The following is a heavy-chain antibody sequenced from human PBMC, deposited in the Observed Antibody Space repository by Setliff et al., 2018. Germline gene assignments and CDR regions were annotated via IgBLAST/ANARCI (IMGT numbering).Heavy chain of an antibody. CDR3: ARSFSRRQKFLLDY. D-gene: IGHD6-6*01. J-gene: IGHJ4*02. CDR1: GGSISSYY. Sequence: KPSETLSLTCTVSGGSISSYYWSWIRQPAGKGLEWIGHIYIGGSANYNPSLKSRVTMPIDTSKNQFSLKLNSVTAADTAVYYCARSFSRRQKFLLDYWGQGALVTVSS. V-gene: IGHV4-4*07. CDR2: IYIGGSA.